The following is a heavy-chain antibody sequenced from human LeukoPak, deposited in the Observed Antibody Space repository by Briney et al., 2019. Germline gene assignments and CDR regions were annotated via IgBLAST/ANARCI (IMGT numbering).Heavy chain of an antibody. V-gene: IGHV4-59*02. Sequence: SETLSLTCSVSGGSVSSYYWSWVRQTPGKGLEWVGYISQIETTDYAPSLQSRVTMSLDKSKNQFFLELRSVTAADTGVYFCARGYCSHEICPVFPSWRQGTLATVSS. J-gene: IGHJ5*02. CDR3: ARGYCSHEICPVFPS. CDR2: ISQIETT. D-gene: IGHD2-15*01. CDR1: GGSVSSYY.